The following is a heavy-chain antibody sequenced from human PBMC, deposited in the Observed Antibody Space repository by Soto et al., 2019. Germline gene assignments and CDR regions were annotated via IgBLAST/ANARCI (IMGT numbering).Heavy chain of an antibody. V-gene: IGHV3-23*01. CDR1: GFTFSRYA. CDR2: ISGSGSST. CDR3: AKGTGGWYFDL. J-gene: IGHJ2*01. Sequence: ELQLLESGGSLVQPGDSLRLSCAASGFTFSRYAMTWVRQAPGKGLEWVSAISGSGSSTYYSDSVKGRFTISRDNSKNTLYLQMNSLGAEDTAVYYCAKGTGGWYFDLWGRGTLVTVSS. D-gene: IGHD3-10*01.